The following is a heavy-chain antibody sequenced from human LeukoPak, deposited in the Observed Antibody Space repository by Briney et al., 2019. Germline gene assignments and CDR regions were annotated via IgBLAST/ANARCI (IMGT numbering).Heavy chain of an antibody. CDR1: GFIFSTYS. V-gene: IGHV3-48*01. Sequence: GGSLRLSCAASGFIFSTYSLNWVRQAPGKGLEWVSDISSSSSTIYYADSVKGRFTISRDNAKDSLYLQMNSLRAEDTAVYYCARDAEYSSSRFLDYWGQGTLATVSS. J-gene: IGHJ4*02. CDR2: ISSSSSTI. CDR3: ARDAEYSSSRFLDY. D-gene: IGHD6-6*01.